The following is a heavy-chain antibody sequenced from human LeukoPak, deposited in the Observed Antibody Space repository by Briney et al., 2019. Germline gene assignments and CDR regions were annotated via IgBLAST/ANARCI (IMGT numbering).Heavy chain of an antibody. D-gene: IGHD6-19*01. Sequence: ASVKVSCKASGYTFTGYYMHWVRQAPGQGLEWMGWINPNSGGTNYAQKFQGRVTMTRDTSISTAYMELSRLRSDDTAVYYCARDQYSSGWYEGDYWGQGTLVTLSS. CDR3: ARDQYSSGWYEGDY. V-gene: IGHV1-2*02. CDR1: GYTFTGYY. J-gene: IGHJ4*02. CDR2: INPNSGGT.